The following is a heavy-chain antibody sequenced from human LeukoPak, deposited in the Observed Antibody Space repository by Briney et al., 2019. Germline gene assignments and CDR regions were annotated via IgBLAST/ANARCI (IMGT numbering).Heavy chain of an antibody. J-gene: IGHJ5*02. CDR3: TTTEYSSGYRDL. CDR2: FDPQDDET. V-gene: IGHV1-24*01. D-gene: IGHD5-18*01. Sequence: ASVRLSCTVSGYSLSDLSIHWVRQAPGKGLEGMGGFDPQDDETIYAQKFQGRVTMTEDTSTVTAYMELTRLRSEDTAVYYCTTTEYSSGYRDLWGQGTLVTVSS. CDR1: GYSLSDLS.